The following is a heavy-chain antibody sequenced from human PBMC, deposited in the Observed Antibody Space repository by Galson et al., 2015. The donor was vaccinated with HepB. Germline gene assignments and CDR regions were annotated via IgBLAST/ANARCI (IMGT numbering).Heavy chain of an antibody. CDR2: ISWNSGSI. J-gene: IGHJ6*03. Sequence: SLRLSCAASGFTFDDYAMHWVRQAPGKGLEWVSGISWNSGSIGYADSVKGRFTISRDNAKNSLYLQMNSLRAEDTALYYCAKDKTIFGVVVTYMDVWGKGTTVTVSS. CDR1: GFTFDDYA. D-gene: IGHD3-3*01. CDR3: AKDKTIFGVVVTYMDV. V-gene: IGHV3-9*01.